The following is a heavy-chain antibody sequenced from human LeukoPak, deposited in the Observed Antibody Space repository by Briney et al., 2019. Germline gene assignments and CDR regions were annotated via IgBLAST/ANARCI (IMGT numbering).Heavy chain of an antibody. CDR1: GFTFSSRG. V-gene: IGHV3-33*01. Sequence: QPGRSLRLSCAASGFTFSSRGMHWVRQTPGKGLEWVAVIWYDGSKKYYADSVKGRFTISRDDPKNTLYLQMNTLRAEDTAVYYCARDDCSVSPCLNYWGQGTLLIVSS. CDR2: IWYDGSKK. J-gene: IGHJ4*02. D-gene: IGHD2-15*01. CDR3: ARDDCSVSPCLNY.